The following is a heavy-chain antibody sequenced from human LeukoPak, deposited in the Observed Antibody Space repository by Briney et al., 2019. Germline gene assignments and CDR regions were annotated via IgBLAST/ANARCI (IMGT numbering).Heavy chain of an antibody. CDR1: GFTFSSYA. CDR2: ISYDGSNK. J-gene: IGHJ4*02. D-gene: IGHD4-11*01. V-gene: IGHV3-30-3*01. CDR3: ARDSQSPITTVMVY. Sequence: GRSQRLSCAASGFTFSSYAMHWVRQAPGKGLEWVAVISYDGSNKYYADSVKGRFTISRDNSKNTLYLQMNSLRAEDTAVYYCARDSQSPITTVMVYWGQGTLVTVSS.